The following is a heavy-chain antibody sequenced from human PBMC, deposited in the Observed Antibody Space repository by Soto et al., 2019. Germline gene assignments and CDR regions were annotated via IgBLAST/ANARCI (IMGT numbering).Heavy chain of an antibody. V-gene: IGHV2-5*02. Sequence: QITLKESGHTVVKPTETLTLTCTFSGFSLTTSGVGVGWVRQSPGKAPEWLALIYWDDDKAYSTSLNSRLIIPKEPSKNQVVLTMANVDPADTATYYCAHRVLRTVFGLVTTTAIYFDFWGPGTPVVVSS. CDR2: IYWDDDK. J-gene: IGHJ4*02. CDR1: GFSLTTSGVG. D-gene: IGHD3-3*01. CDR3: AHRVLRTVFGLVTTTAIYFDF.